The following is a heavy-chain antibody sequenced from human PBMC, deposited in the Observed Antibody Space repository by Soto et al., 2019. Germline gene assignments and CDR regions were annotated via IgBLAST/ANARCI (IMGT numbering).Heavy chain of an antibody. CDR3: ARDAYDSSGYLVDY. J-gene: IGHJ4*02. D-gene: IGHD3-22*01. Sequence: PWGSLRLSCAASGFTFSSYSINFFRQSPGKGLQWVSSISSDSDYIYYADSLQGRFTISRDNAKNSLYLQMNSLRAEDTAVYYCARDAYDSSGYLVDYWGQGTLVTVSS. V-gene: IGHV3-21*01. CDR1: GFTFSSYS. CDR2: ISSDSDYI.